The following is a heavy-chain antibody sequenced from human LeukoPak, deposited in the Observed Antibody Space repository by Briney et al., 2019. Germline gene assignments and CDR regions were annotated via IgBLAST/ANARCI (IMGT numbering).Heavy chain of an antibody. J-gene: IGHJ4*02. V-gene: IGHV3-64*02. CDR1: GFTFSSYS. Sequence: PGGSLRLSCAASGFTFSSYSIHWVRQAPGKGLEYVSAISGNGGSTYYADSVKGRFTISRDNSKNTLYLQMNSLRAEDTAVYYCASGSGSSFDYWGQGTLVTVSS. CDR2: ISGNGGST. D-gene: IGHD3-10*01. CDR3: ASGSGSSFDY.